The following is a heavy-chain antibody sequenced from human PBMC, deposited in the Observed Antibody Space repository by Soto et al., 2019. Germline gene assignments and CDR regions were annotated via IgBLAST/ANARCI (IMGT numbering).Heavy chain of an antibody. J-gene: IGHJ5*02. Sequence: PSETLSLTCTVSGGSISSYYWSWIRQPPGRGLEWIGYIYYSGSTSYNPSLKSRVTISVDTSKNQFSLKLSSVTAADTAVYYCARAGAPGRFLEWLLRDNWFDPWGQGTLVTVSS. V-gene: IGHV4-59*01. D-gene: IGHD3-3*01. CDR2: IYYSGST. CDR1: GGSISSYY. CDR3: ARAGAPGRFLEWLLRDNWFDP.